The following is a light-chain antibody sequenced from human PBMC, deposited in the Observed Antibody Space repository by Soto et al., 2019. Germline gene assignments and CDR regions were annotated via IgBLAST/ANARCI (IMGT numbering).Light chain of an antibody. CDR3: QQLNSYSYT. CDR1: QGIFNF. Sequence: DIQLTQSPSFLSASVGDRVTITCRASQGIFNFLAWYQQKPGKAPKLLMSAAFSLQSGLTSTFSGSGSGTEFALTISILQPEDFATYYCQQLNSYSYTFGQGTKLESK. V-gene: IGKV1-9*01. J-gene: IGKJ2*01. CDR2: AAF.